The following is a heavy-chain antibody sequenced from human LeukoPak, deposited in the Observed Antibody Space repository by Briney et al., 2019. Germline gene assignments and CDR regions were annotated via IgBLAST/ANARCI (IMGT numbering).Heavy chain of an antibody. D-gene: IGHD6-25*01. V-gene: IGHV4-59*08. Sequence: PSETLSLTCTVSGGSLSGYYWSWIRQPPGKGLEWIGYIYYSGSTTYNPSLKSRVTMSVDMSKNQLSLRVSSVTAADTAVYYCARHRSSGDDYWGQGTLVTVSS. J-gene: IGHJ4*02. CDR2: IYYSGST. CDR3: ARHRSSGDDY. CDR1: GGSLSGYY.